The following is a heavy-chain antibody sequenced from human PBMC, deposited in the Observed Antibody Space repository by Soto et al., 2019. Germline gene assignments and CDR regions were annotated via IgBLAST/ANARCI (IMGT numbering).Heavy chain of an antibody. D-gene: IGHD5-18*01. J-gene: IGHJ4*02. V-gene: IGHV3-11*04. CDR1: GFTFSAYY. Sequence: GGSLRLSCAASGFTFSAYYMSWIRQAPGKGLEWVSYISSGGSTIYYADSVKGRFTVSRDNAKNSLYLQMNSLRVEDTALYYCASLDTARVETAGYWGQGTRVTVSS. CDR3: ASLDTARVETAGY. CDR2: ISSGGSTI.